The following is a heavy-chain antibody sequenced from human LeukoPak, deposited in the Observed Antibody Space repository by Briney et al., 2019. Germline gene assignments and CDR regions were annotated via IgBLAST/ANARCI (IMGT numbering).Heavy chain of an antibody. J-gene: IGHJ4*02. CDR1: GFTFSSYS. CDR2: ISSSSSYI. V-gene: IGHV3-21*04. D-gene: IGHD6-19*01. Sequence: PGGSLRLSCAASGFTFSSYSMNWVRQAPGKGLEWVSSISSSSSYIYYADSVKGRFTISRDNAKNSLYLQMNSLRAEDTAVYYCAKDRGYSSGWYGTSINDYWGQGTLVTVSS. CDR3: AKDRGYSSGWYGTSINDY.